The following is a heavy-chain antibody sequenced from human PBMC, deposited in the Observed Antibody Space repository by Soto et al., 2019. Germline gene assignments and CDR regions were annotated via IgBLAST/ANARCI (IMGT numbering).Heavy chain of an antibody. J-gene: IGHJ4*02. CDR1: GASISYGNYA. D-gene: IGHD1-26*01. CDR3: ARGGGSDSFGY. Sequence: SETLSLTCTVSGASISYGNYAWSWIRQTPGKGLEWIGYINHLETTFYNPSFESRLTLSIDRAKNQFSLNLNSMSAADRAVYFCARGGGSDSFGYWGQGSLVTVSS. V-gene: IGHV4-30-2*01. CDR2: INHLETT.